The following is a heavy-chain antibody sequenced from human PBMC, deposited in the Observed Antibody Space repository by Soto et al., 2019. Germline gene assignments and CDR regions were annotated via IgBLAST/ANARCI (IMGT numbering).Heavy chain of an antibody. J-gene: IGHJ6*02. CDR2: ISATGSNT. CDR3: AIGGGQIYYFGMDV. Sequence: EVQLLESGGGLVHPGGSLRLSCADSGFTFSTYPMTWIRQAPGKGLEWVSTISATGSNTYYADTAKGRFTISRDNSKNTLYLQMNGLRLEDTAVYYCAIGGGQIYYFGMDVWGQGTTVTVSS. CDR1: GFTFSTYP. D-gene: IGHD3-16*01. V-gene: IGHV3-23*01.